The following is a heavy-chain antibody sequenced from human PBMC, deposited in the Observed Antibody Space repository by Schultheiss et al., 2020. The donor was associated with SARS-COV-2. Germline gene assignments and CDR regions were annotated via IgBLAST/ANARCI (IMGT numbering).Heavy chain of an antibody. Sequence: SGPTLVKPTQTLTLTCTFSGFSLSTSGVGVGWIRQPPGKALEWLAHIFSNDEKSYSTSLKSRLTISKDTSKSQVVLTMTNMDPVDTATYYCARIQGIYDFWSGYQYYYYYMDVWGKGTTVTVSS. J-gene: IGHJ6*03. D-gene: IGHD3-3*01. CDR2: IFSNDEK. CDR3: ARIQGIYDFWSGYQYYYYYMDV. CDR1: GFSLSTSGVG. V-gene: IGHV2-26*01.